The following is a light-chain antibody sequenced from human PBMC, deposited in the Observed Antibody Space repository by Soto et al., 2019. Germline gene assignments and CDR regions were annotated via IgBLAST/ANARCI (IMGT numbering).Light chain of an antibody. Sequence: EMFMTQSPAILSVAAGEIATLSWRASQSVNSNYLAWYQQHPGQPPRLLIYGISTRATGIPARFSGSGSGTEFSLTISSLQSEDFAVYYCQQYSKWPITFGQGTRLEIK. CDR1: QSVNSN. CDR2: GIS. CDR3: QQYSKWPIT. V-gene: IGKV3-15*01. J-gene: IGKJ5*01.